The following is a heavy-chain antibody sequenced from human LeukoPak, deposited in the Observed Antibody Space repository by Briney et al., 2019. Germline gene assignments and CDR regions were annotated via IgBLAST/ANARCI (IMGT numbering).Heavy chain of an antibody. CDR2: IHPSSSAT. V-gene: IGHV5-51*01. D-gene: IGHD2-8*01. J-gene: IGHJ5*02. Sequence: GKSLKISCRVSGDGFDNYWIGWVRHMSGEGLQWVAIIHPSSSATHYSPSFQGRVSISADKAITTAYLQWNSLRTSDTAIYFCARRADLAQLGVDWFDPWGQGTLVTVSS. CDR1: GDGFDNYW. CDR3: ARRADLAQLGVDWFDP.